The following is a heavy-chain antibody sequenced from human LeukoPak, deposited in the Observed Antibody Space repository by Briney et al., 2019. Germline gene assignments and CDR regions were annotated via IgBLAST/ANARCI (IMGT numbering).Heavy chain of an antibody. CDR2: ISYDGSNK. D-gene: IGHD3-22*01. CDR1: GFTFSSYA. J-gene: IGHJ4*02. CDR3: ARDPRYYYDSSGYDFYFDY. Sequence: GGSLRLSCAASGFTFSSYAMHWVRQAPGKGLEGVAVISYDGSNKYYADSVKGRFTISRDNSKNTLYLQMNSLRAEDTAVYYCARDPRYYYDSSGYDFYFDYWGQGTLVTVSS. V-gene: IGHV3-30-3*01.